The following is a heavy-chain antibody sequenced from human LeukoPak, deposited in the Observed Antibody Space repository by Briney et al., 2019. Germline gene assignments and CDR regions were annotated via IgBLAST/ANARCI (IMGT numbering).Heavy chain of an antibody. Sequence: RGSLRLSCAASGYTLSSYWMHGVRQPPGKGLVWVSRINSDGSSTSYADSVKGRFTISRDNAKNTLYLQMNSLRAEDTAVYYCARDDSSGYYYYQGYWGQGTLVTVSS. J-gene: IGHJ4*02. CDR2: INSDGSST. CDR1: GYTLSSYW. V-gene: IGHV3-74*01. CDR3: ARDDSSGYYYYQGY. D-gene: IGHD3-22*01.